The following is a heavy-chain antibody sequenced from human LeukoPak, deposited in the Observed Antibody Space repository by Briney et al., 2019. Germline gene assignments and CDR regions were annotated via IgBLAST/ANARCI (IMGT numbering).Heavy chain of an antibody. J-gene: IGHJ4*02. CDR3: ARDGDGVRFGELLAWYFDY. D-gene: IGHD3-10*01. Sequence: PGGSLRLSCAASGFTFSSYSMNWVRQAPGKGLEWVSSISSSSSYIYYADSVKGRFTISRDNAKNSLYLQMNSLRAEDTAVYYCARDGDGVRFGELLAWYFDYWGQGTLVTVSS. CDR1: GFTFSSYS. CDR2: ISSSSSYI. V-gene: IGHV3-21*01.